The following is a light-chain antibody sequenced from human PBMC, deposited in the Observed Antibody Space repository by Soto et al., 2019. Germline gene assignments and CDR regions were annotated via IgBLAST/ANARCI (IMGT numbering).Light chain of an antibody. Sequence: ESVLTQSPGTLSLSPGEKATLSCRASQSVSSSYLAWYQQKPCQAPRLLIYGASSRATGIPDRFSGSGSGTDFTLTVSRLEPEDFAVYYCQQFGSSSWTFGQGTKVEIK. CDR3: QQFGSSSWT. V-gene: IGKV3-20*01. CDR2: GAS. J-gene: IGKJ1*01. CDR1: QSVSSSY.